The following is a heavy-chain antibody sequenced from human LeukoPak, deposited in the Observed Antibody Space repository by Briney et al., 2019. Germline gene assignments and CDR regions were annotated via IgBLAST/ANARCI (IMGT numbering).Heavy chain of an antibody. Sequence: GGSLRLSCAASGFTYNNAWMSWVRQAPGKGLEWVATIKDDGSDRYYVDSVKGRFTISRDNAKNSLYLQMNSLRAEDTALYYCAKAWSVGVAHYYYYMDVWGKGTTVTVSS. CDR3: AKAWSVGVAHYYYYMDV. CDR1: GFTYNNAW. J-gene: IGHJ6*03. CDR2: IKDDGSDR. D-gene: IGHD3-3*01. V-gene: IGHV3-7*03.